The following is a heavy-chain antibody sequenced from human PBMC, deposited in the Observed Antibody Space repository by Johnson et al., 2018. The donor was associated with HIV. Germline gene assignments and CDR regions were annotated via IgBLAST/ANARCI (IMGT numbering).Heavy chain of an antibody. Sequence: VQLVESGGGLIQPGGSLRLSCAASGFTVSSSYMSWVRQAPGKGLEWVSVICSGGSTYYADSVKGRFTISRDNAKNSLYLQMNSLRPEDTASYYCARNSRNDAFDIWGQGTMVTVSS. V-gene: IGHV3-53*01. CDR1: GFTVSSSY. J-gene: IGHJ3*02. CDR3: ARNSRNDAFDI. D-gene: IGHD2/OR15-2a*01. CDR2: ICSGGST.